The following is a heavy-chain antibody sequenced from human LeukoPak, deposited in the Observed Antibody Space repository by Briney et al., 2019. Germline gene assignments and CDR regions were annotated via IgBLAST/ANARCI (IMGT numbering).Heavy chain of an antibody. CDR3: ARHGSAYSRPTRTFDY. D-gene: IGHD1-26*01. V-gene: IGHV4-30-2*03. CDR1: GGSISSGGYS. Sequence: SETLSLTCAVSGGSISSGGYSWSWIRQPPGKGLEWIGYIYHSGSTYYNPSLKSRVTISVDTSKNQFSLNLSSVTAADTAVYYCARHGSAYSRPTRTFDYWGQGTLVAVSS. CDR2: IYHSGST. J-gene: IGHJ4*02.